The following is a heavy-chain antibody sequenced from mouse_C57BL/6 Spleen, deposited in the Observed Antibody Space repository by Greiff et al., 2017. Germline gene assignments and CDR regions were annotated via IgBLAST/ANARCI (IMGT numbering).Heavy chain of an antibody. J-gene: IGHJ3*01. D-gene: IGHD2-4*01. V-gene: IGHV1-9*01. Sequence: QVQLQQSGAELMKPGASVKLSCKATGYTFTGYWIEWVKQRPGHGLEWIGEILPGSGSTNYNGKFKGKATFTADTSSNTAYMQLSSLTTEDSAIYNCASYDYAGFAYWGQGTLVTVSA. CDR2: ILPGSGST. CDR3: ASYDYAGFAY. CDR1: GYTFTGYW.